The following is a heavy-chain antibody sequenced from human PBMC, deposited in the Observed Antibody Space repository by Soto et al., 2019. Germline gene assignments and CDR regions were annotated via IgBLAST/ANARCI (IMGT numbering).Heavy chain of an antibody. Sequence: EAQLVESGGGLDQPGGSLRLSCGASGITFSRCLMSWVRQAPGKGLEWVASISQDGTDTDYVDSVKGRFAISRDNPKNSLYLQMNSLRADDTAVYYCARDPLSYGDYAQTYWYFHLWGRGTRVTVSS. V-gene: IGHV3-7*01. CDR3: ARDPLSYGDYAQTYWYFHL. D-gene: IGHD4-17*01. J-gene: IGHJ2*01. CDR1: GITFSRCL. CDR2: ISQDGTDT.